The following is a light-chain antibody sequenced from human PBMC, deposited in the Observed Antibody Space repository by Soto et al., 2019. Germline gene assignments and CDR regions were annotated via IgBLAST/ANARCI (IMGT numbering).Light chain of an antibody. V-gene: IGKV1-5*01. CDR1: QSISSR. Sequence: DIQITQSPSTLSASVGDRVTITCRASQSISSRLAWYQQKSGKAPNLLIYDASSLEGGVPSRFSGSASETEFTLTISSLQPDDFATYYCQQYINGWTFGQGTKVDIK. CDR2: DAS. J-gene: IGKJ1*01. CDR3: QQYINGWT.